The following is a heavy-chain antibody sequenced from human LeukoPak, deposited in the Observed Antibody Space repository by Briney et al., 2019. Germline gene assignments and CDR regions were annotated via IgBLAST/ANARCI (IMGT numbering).Heavy chain of an antibody. V-gene: IGHV3-23*01. CDR3: AKDQDGASRGMDV. J-gene: IGHJ6*02. D-gene: IGHD1-26*01. CDR1: GFTFSSYI. Sequence: GGSLRLSCAASGFTFSSYIISWVRQAPGKGLEWVSAISGSGGSTYYADSVKGRFTISRDNSKNTLYLQMNSLRAEDTAVYYRAKDQDGASRGMDVWGQGTTVTVSS. CDR2: ISGSGGST.